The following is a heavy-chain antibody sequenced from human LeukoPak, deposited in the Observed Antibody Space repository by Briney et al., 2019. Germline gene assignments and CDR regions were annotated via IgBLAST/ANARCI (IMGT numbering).Heavy chain of an antibody. CDR1: GGSISSGGYY. J-gene: IGHJ4*02. CDR3: ARDRGVAAVPFDY. Sequence: SETLSLTCTVSGGSISSGGYYWSWIRQHPGKGLEWIGYIYYSGSTYYNPSLKSRVTISVDTSKNQFSLKLSSVTAADTAVYYCARDRGVAAVPFDYWGQGTLVTVSS. V-gene: IGHV4-31*03. D-gene: IGHD6-13*01. CDR2: IYYSGST.